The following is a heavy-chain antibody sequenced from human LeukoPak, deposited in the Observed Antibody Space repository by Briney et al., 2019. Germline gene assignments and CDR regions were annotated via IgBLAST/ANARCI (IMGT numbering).Heavy chain of an antibody. D-gene: IGHD3-10*01. Sequence: GGPLRLSGAAPGFTFSGYGLNWARQAPGKGREGWAFIRDDGSTRYYTDSVKGRFTVSRDNSKNTLYLQMDSLRVEDTAVYYCARDQSPNYYGSGSWDYWGQGTLVTVSS. J-gene: IGHJ4*02. CDR1: GFTFSGYG. CDR3: ARDQSPNYYGSGSWDY. CDR2: IRDDGSTR. V-gene: IGHV3-30*02.